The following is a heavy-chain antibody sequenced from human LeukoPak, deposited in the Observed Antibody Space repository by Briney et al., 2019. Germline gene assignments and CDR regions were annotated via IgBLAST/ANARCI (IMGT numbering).Heavy chain of an antibody. CDR2: IYYSGST. V-gene: IGHV4-39*07. CDR1: GGSISSSSYY. J-gene: IGHJ5*02. CDR3: ARSPFAAVNWFDP. D-gene: IGHD2/OR15-2a*01. Sequence: SETLSLTCTVSGGSISSSSYYWGWIRQPPGKGLEWIGSIYYSGSTYYNPSLKSRVTISVDTSKNQFSLKLSPVTAADTAVYYCARSPFAAVNWFDPWGQGTLVTVSS.